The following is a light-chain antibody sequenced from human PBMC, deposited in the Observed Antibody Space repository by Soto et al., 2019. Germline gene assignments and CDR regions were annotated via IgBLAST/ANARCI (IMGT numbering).Light chain of an antibody. J-gene: IGKJ1*01. CDR2: KAS. CDR1: QNINNW. Sequence: DIQMTQSPSTLSASVGDSVTITCRASQNINNWLAWYQQKPGQAPKLLIYKASNLESGVPSRFSGSGSGTEFTLSISSLQPDDFATYYCQQYSGSSTTFGQGTKVEVK. CDR3: QQYSGSSTT. V-gene: IGKV1-5*03.